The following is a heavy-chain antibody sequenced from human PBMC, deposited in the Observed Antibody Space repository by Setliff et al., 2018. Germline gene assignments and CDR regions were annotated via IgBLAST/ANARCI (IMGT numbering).Heavy chain of an antibody. Sequence: SETLSLTCAVYGGSFSTYYWIWIRQPPGKGLEWIGEINHSGSTNYNPSLKSRVSISVDTSNNQFSLKLNSVTAADTAVYYCARGGYYGSGSYKHWGQGTLVTVSS. CDR1: GGSFSTYY. D-gene: IGHD3-10*01. CDR2: INHSGST. CDR3: ARGGYYGSGSYKH. V-gene: IGHV4-34*01. J-gene: IGHJ4*02.